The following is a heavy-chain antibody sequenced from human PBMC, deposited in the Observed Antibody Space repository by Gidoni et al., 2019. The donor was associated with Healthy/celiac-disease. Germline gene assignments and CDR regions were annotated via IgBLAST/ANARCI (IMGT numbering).Heavy chain of an antibody. CDR1: GYTFTGYY. CDR2: INPNSGGT. D-gene: IGHD2-2*01. CDR3: ARDHVVVVPAAMTPYYYYGMDV. Sequence: QVQLVQSGAEVKKPGASVKVACKASGYTFTGYYMHWVRQAPGQGLEWMGWINPNSGGTNYAQKFQGRVTMTRDTSISTAYMELSRLRSDDTAVYYCARDHVVVVPAAMTPYYYYGMDVWGQGTTVTVSS. J-gene: IGHJ6*02. V-gene: IGHV1-2*02.